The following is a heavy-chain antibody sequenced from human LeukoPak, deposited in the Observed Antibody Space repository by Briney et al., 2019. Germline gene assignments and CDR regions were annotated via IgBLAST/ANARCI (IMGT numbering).Heavy chain of an antibody. CDR2: INSDETST. CDR1: GFTFSRYW. Sequence: SGGSLRLSCAASGFTFSRYWMHWVRQAPGKGLVWVSRINSDETSTNYADSVKGRFTISRDNAENTVYLQVNSLRAEDTAVYYCAREFRVLPDIWGQGTMVTVSS. V-gene: IGHV3-74*01. J-gene: IGHJ3*02. CDR3: AREFRVLPDI. D-gene: IGHD2-8*02.